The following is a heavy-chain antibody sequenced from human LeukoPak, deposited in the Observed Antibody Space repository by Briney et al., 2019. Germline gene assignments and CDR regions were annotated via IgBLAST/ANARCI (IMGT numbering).Heavy chain of an antibody. CDR2: IYYSGST. CDR1: GGSISSYY. J-gene: IGHJ4*02. V-gene: IGHV4-59*01. D-gene: IGHD3-10*01. CDR3: ARAPYYGSGSYFDY. Sequence: SETLSLTCTVSGGSISSYYWSWIRQPPGKGLEWIGYIYYSGSTNYNPSLKSRVTISVDTSKNQFSLKLSSVTAADTAVYYCARAPYYGSGSYFDYWGQGPLVTVS.